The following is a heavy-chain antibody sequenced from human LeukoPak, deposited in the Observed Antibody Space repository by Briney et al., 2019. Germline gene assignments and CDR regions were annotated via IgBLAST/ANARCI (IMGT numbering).Heavy chain of an antibody. CDR2: ISGSGGST. Sequence: GGSLRLSCAASGFTFSSYAMSWVRQAPGKGLEWVSAISGSGGSTYYADSVKGRFTISRDNSKNTLYLQMNSLRAEDTAVYYCAKVGAFGGFDLYYYYYYMDVWGKGTTVTVSS. V-gene: IGHV3-23*01. D-gene: IGHD3-10*01. J-gene: IGHJ6*03. CDR3: AKVGAFGGFDLYYYYYYMDV. CDR1: GFTFSSYA.